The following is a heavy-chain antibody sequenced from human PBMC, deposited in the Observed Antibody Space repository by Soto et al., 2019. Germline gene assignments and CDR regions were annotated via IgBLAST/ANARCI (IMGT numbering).Heavy chain of an antibody. CDR1: GGSMSKFY. V-gene: IGHV4-4*07. Sequence: TLSLTCSVSGGSMSKFYWSWIRKTAGEGLEWMGRVYATGTSDYNPSLRSRIAMSVDISKKTFSLRLRSVTAADTGVYYCVRDGSKTLRDCFDPWGQGILVTVSS. CDR3: VRDGSKTLRDCFDP. J-gene: IGHJ5*02. D-gene: IGHD4-17*01. CDR2: VYATGTS.